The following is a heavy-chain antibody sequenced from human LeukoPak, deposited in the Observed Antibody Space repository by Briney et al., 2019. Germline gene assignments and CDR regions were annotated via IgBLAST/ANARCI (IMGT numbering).Heavy chain of an antibody. D-gene: IGHD6-19*01. CDR2: ISTSGDST. Sequence: GGSLSLSCAASGFTFSSQNMNWARQAPGKGLEWVAYISTSGDSTKYADSVEGRFTISRDNAENSLYLLMNSLRVEDTAVYYCVKNGWLDYWGQGILVTVSS. J-gene: IGHJ4*02. CDR1: GFTFSSQN. V-gene: IGHV3-21*06. CDR3: VKNGWLDY.